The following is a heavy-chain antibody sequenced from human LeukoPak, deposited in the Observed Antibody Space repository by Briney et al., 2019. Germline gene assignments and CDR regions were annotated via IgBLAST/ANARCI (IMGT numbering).Heavy chain of an antibody. J-gene: IGHJ4*02. CDR3: ASLPYDSSGYYPAD. CDR2: ISAYNGNT. V-gene: IGHV1-18*01. Sequence: EASVKVSCKASGYTFTSYGISWVRQAPGQGLEWMGWISAYNGNTNYAQKLQGRVTMTTDTSTSTAYMELRSLRSDDTAVCYCASLPYDSSGYYPADWGQGTLVTVSS. CDR1: GYTFTSYG. D-gene: IGHD3-22*01.